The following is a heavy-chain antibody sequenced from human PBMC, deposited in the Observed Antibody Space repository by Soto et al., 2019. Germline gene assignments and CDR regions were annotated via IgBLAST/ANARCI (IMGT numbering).Heavy chain of an antibody. CDR1: GFTVSSND. CDR3: TKGYYYDTCGYFDS. V-gene: IGHV3-23*01. CDR2: ISAGGGRT. Sequence: PGGSLRLSCAASGFTVSSNDMSWVHQAPGKGLELVSTISAGGGRTYYADSVKGRFTISRDNSKNTLYLQMNSLRAEDTAVYYCTKGYYYDTCGYFDSWGQGTLVTVSS. J-gene: IGHJ4*02. D-gene: IGHD3-22*01.